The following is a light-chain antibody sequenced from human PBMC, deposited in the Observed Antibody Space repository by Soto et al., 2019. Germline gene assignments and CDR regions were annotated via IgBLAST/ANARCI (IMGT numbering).Light chain of an antibody. V-gene: IGKV1-5*03. CDR2: KAS. CDR3: QQYNSYPWT. J-gene: IGKJ1*01. Sequence: DIQMTQSPSTLSASLGDRVTITWRASQSISSWLAWYQQKKGKAPKLLIYKASSLESGVPSRFSGSGYGTEFNLTISSLQTDDFATYYCQQYNSYPWTFGQGTKVDIK. CDR1: QSISSW.